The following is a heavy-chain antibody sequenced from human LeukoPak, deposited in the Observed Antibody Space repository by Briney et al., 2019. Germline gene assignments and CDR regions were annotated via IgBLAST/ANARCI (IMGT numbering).Heavy chain of an antibody. CDR3: ARDRTHTALLDY. V-gene: IGHV1-2*02. J-gene: IGHJ4*02. CDR1: GHTFIDYY. D-gene: IGHD5-18*01. Sequence: ASVKVSCKASGHTFIDYYMHWVRQAPGQGLEWMGWINPNSGGTNFAQKFQGRVTMTRDTSISTAYMELSSLRSDDTAVYYCARDRTHTALLDYWGQGTLVTVSS. CDR2: INPNSGGT.